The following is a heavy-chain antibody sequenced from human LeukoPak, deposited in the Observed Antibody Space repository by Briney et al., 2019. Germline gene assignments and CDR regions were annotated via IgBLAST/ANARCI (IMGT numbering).Heavy chain of an antibody. CDR2: ISYDGSNK. CDR3: AKSLRIYSGYDGGSFDY. Sequence: GGSLRLSCAASGFTFSSYGMHWVRQAPGKGLEWVAVISYDGSNKYYADSVKGRFTISRDNSKNTLYLQMNSLRAEDTAVYYCAKSLRIYSGYDGGSFDYWGQGTLVTVSS. V-gene: IGHV3-30*18. D-gene: IGHD5-12*01. J-gene: IGHJ4*02. CDR1: GFTFSSYG.